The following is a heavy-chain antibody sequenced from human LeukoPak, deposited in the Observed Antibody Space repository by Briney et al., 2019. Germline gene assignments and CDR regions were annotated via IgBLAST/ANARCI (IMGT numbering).Heavy chain of an antibody. J-gene: IGHJ5*02. CDR2: ICGRGGST. CDR3: AKDRRVLYGSLPTNWFEP. CDR1: GLTLSSYA. D-gene: IGHD3-10*01. Sequence: PGGSLRLSCAASGLTLSSYAMSWARQAPGKGREWVSAICGRGGSTYYADSVKGRSTISRDNSKNPLCLQMNSLRAADAPVYYCAKDRRVLYGSLPTNWFEPWGQGTLVTVSS. V-gene: IGHV3-23*01.